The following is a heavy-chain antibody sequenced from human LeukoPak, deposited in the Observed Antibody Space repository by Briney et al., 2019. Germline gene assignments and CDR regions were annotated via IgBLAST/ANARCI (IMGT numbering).Heavy chain of an antibody. Sequence: GTSVKVSCKASGFTFTSSAMQWVRQARGQRLEWIGWIVVGSGNTNYAQKFQERVTITRDMSTSTAYMELSSLRSEDTAVYYCAKDPVSSSSWYDYWGQGTLVTVSS. CDR2: IVVGSGNT. CDR1: GFTFTSSA. J-gene: IGHJ4*02. D-gene: IGHD6-13*01. CDR3: AKDPVSSSSWYDY. V-gene: IGHV1-58*02.